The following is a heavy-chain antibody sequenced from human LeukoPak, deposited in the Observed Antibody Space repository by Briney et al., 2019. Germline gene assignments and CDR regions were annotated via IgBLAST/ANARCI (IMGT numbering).Heavy chain of an antibody. CDR1: GFTFSSYA. V-gene: IGHV3-30-3*01. D-gene: IGHD1-26*01. Sequence: GRSLRLSCAASGFTFSSYAMHWVRQAPGKGLEWVAVISYDGSNKYYADSVKGRFTISRDNSKNTLYLQMNSLRAEDTAVYYCAKDKWELPTYFDYWGQGTLVTVSS. CDR2: ISYDGSNK. CDR3: AKDKWELPTYFDY. J-gene: IGHJ4*02.